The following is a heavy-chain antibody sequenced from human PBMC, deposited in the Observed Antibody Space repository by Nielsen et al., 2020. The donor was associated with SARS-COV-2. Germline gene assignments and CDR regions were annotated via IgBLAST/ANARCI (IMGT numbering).Heavy chain of an antibody. V-gene: IGHV4-31*03. J-gene: IGHJ4*02. D-gene: IGHD3-3*01. CDR1: GGSISSGGYY. Sequence: SETLSLTCTVSGGSISSGGYYWSWIRQHPGKGLEWIGYIYYSGSTYYNPSLKSRVTISVDTSKNQFSLKLSSVTAADTAVYYCARSTPGIFGVVSHFDYWGQGTLVTVSS. CDR2: IYYSGST. CDR3: ARSTPGIFGVVSHFDY.